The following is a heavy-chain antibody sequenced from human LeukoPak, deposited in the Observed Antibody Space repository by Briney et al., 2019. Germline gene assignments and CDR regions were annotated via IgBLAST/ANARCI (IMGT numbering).Heavy chain of an antibody. Sequence: SETLSLTCAVYGGSFSGYYWSWIRQPPGKGLEWIGEINHSGSTNYNPSLHTRVTISVDPSKNQFSLKLSSVTAADTAVYYCARGSGGIQPVILWGQGTLVTVSS. V-gene: IGHV4-34*01. CDR3: ARGSGGIQPVIL. CDR2: INHSGST. CDR1: GGSFSGYY. J-gene: IGHJ4*02. D-gene: IGHD5-18*01.